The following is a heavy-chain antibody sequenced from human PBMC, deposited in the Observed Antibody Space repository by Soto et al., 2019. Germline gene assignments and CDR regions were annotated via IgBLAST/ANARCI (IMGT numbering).Heavy chain of an antibody. V-gene: IGHV4-38-2*01. Sequence: SETLSLTCAVSGYSVSDGYYLGWIRQPPGKGLGWIGSINRSEKTYYNPSLKSRLTISVDTSKNQISLTLSSVTAADTAIYYCARSGDDYGSYVDYWGQGTLVTVSS. CDR1: GYSVSDGYY. CDR3: ARSGDDYGSYVDY. CDR2: INRSEKT. D-gene: IGHD4-17*01. J-gene: IGHJ4*02.